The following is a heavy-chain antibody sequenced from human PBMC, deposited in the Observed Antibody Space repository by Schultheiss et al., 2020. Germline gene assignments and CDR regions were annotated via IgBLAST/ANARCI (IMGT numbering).Heavy chain of an antibody. D-gene: IGHD3-16*01. V-gene: IGHV4-34*01. CDR3: ARHYALGYYFDY. Sequence: SETLSLTCAVYGGSISSGGYYWSWIRQPPGKGLEWIGEINHSGSTNYNPSLKSRVTISVDTSKNQFSLKLSSVTAADTAVYYCARHYALGYYFDYWGQGTLVTVSS. J-gene: IGHJ4*02. CDR2: INHSGST. CDR1: GGSISSGGYY.